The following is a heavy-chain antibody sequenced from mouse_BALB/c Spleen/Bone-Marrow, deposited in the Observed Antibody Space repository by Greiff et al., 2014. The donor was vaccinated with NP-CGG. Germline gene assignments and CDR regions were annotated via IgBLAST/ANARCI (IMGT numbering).Heavy chain of an antibody. CDR1: GFNIKDTY. Sequence: EVQLQESGAELVEPGASVKLSCTASGFNIKDTYMHWVKQRPEQGLEWIGRIDPANGNTKYDPKFQGKATITADTSSNTAYLQLSSLTSEDTAVYYCAGYDYGVYFDYWGQGTTLTVSS. CDR3: AGYDYGVYFDY. V-gene: IGHV14-3*02. J-gene: IGHJ2*01. D-gene: IGHD2-4*01. CDR2: IDPANGNT.